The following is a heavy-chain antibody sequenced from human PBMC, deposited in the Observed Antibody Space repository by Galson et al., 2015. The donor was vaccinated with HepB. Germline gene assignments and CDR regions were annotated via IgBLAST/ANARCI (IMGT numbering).Heavy chain of an antibody. CDR1: GFTFDTYA. CDR3: AKDGARSVFFGYVWGSFRGPHFCY. D-gene: IGHD3-16*02. CDR2: ISASGGTT. Sequence: SLRLSCAASGFTFDTYAMTWVRQAPGKGLEWVSGISASGGTTYYTDSVKGRFIISRDNSKNTLYLQMNSLRVEDTALYYCAKDGARSVFFGYVWGSFRGPHFCYWGQGTLATVSS. V-gene: IGHV3-23*01. J-gene: IGHJ4*02.